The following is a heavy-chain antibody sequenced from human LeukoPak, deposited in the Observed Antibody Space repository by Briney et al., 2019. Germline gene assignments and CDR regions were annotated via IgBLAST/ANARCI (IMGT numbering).Heavy chain of an antibody. J-gene: IGHJ4*02. CDR3: AKDAYYYGSGSYSAREDY. CDR1: GFTFSNYA. D-gene: IGHD3-10*01. CDR2: ISSSGTNT. V-gene: IGHV3-23*01. Sequence: GGSLRLSCAASGFTFSNYAITWVRQAPGKGLEWVSAISSSGTNTYYADSVKGRFIISRDNSKNTLYLQMNSLRAEDTAVYYCAKDAYYYGSGSYSAREDYWGQGALVTVSS.